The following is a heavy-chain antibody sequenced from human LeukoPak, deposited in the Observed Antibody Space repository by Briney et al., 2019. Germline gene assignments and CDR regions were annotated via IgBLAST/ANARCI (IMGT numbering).Heavy chain of an antibody. Sequence: GGSLRLSCAASGFTCSSNAMSWVRQAPGKGLEWVSAIGGSGGSTYFADSVNGRFTISRDNSKNTLYLQMNSLRAEDTAVYYCAKGDNWTPPRYFDYWGQGTLVTVSS. J-gene: IGHJ4*02. CDR2: IGGSGGST. D-gene: IGHD1-20*01. V-gene: IGHV3-23*01. CDR3: AKGDNWTPPRYFDY. CDR1: GFTCSSNA.